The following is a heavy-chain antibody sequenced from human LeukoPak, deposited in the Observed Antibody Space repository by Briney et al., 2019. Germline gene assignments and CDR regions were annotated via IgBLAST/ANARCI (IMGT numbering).Heavy chain of an antibody. CDR2: MSIVS. Sequence: GGSLRLSCAAPGFTFSNSAMSWVREAPGEGLEWVSAMSIVSFYRDSVKGRFTISRDDSKSTLLLQMNSLRANDTAVYYCAKAFFSGSGGNHKHLDSWGQGTLVTVCS. V-gene: IGHV3-23*01. CDR1: GFTFSNSA. D-gene: IGHD3-10*01. J-gene: IGHJ4*02. CDR3: AKAFFSGSGGNHKHLDS.